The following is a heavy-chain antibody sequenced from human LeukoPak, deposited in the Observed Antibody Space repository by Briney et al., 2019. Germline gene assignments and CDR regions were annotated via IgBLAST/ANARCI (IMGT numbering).Heavy chain of an antibody. V-gene: IGHV3-48*04. D-gene: IGHD6-19*01. CDR1: GFTFSAYG. CDR3: AGEGSGRSPNY. J-gene: IGHJ4*02. CDR2: ISSSGDTT. Sequence: PGGSLRLSCAASGFTFSAYGMNWVRQAPGKGLEWVSHISSSGDTTHTADSVRGRFTISRDNAKNSLYLQMNSLRAEDTAVYYCAGEGSGRSPNYWGQGTLVAVSS.